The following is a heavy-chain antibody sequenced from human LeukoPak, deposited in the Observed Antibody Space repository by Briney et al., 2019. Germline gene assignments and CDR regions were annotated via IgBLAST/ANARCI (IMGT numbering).Heavy chain of an antibody. CDR2: ISWNSGSI. CDR3: AKGSSLRFGESPSDY. V-gene: IGHV3-9*01. CDR1: GFTFDDYA. J-gene: IGHJ4*02. D-gene: IGHD3-10*01. Sequence: GRSLRLSCAASGFTFDDYAMHWVRQAPGKGLEWVSGISWNSGSIGYADSVKSRFTISRDNAKNSLYLQMNSLRAEDTALYYCAKGSSLRFGESPSDYWGQGTLVTVSS.